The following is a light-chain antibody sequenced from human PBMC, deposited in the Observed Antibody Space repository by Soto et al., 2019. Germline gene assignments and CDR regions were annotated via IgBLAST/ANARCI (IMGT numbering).Light chain of an antibody. CDR2: GAS. J-gene: IGKJ1*01. CDR1: QSVSNNY. CDR3: QQYGSAGT. V-gene: IGKV3-20*01. Sequence: EIVLTQSPGTLSLSPGERATLSCRASQSVSNNYLAWYQQKPGQAPRLLIYGASNRATGIPDRFSDSGSGTDFTVTISELEPEDFAVYYCQQYGSAGTFGQGTKVEIK.